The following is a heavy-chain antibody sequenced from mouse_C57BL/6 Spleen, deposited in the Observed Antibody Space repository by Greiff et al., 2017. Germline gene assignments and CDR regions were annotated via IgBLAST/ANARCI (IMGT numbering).Heavy chain of an antibody. Sequence: EVKLQESGPGLVKPSQSLSLTCSVTGYSITSGYYWNWIRQFPGNKLEWMGYISYDGSNNYNPSLKNRISITRDTSKNQFFLKLNSVTTEDTATYYCASSYYFDYWGQGTTLTVSS. CDR3: ASSYYFDY. J-gene: IGHJ2*01. V-gene: IGHV3-6*01. CDR1: GYSITSGYY. CDR2: ISYDGSN.